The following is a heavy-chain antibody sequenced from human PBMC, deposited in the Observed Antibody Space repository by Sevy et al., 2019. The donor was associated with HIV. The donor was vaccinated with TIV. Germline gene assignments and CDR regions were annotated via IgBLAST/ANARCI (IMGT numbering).Heavy chain of an antibody. CDR1: GFTFSSYA. V-gene: IGHV3-30-3*01. J-gene: IGHJ6*02. Sequence: GGSLRLSCAASGFTFSSYAMHWVRQAPGKGLEWVAVISYDGSNKYYADSVKGRFTISRDNSKNTLYLQMNSLRAEDTAVYDCARDRDPCLDNLTYVGYYYYGMDVWGQGTTVTVSS. CDR2: ISYDGSNK. CDR3: ARDRDPCLDNLTYVGYYYYGMDV. D-gene: IGHD1-7*01.